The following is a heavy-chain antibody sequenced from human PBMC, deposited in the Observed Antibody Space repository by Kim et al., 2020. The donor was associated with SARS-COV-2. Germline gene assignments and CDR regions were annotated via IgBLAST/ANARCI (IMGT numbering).Heavy chain of an antibody. D-gene: IGHD3-10*01. CDR2: INAGNGNT. CDR1: GYTFTSYA. V-gene: IGHV1-3*01. Sequence: ASVKVSCKASGYTFTSYAMHWVRQAPGQRLEWMGWINAGNGNTKYSQKFQGRVTITRDTSASTAYMELSSLRSEDTAVYYCARGGGTMVRGAGDVWGQGTTVTVSS. CDR3: ARGGGTMVRGAGDV. J-gene: IGHJ6*02.